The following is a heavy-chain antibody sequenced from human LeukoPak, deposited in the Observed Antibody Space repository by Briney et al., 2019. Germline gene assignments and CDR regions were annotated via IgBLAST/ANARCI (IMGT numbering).Heavy chain of an antibody. Sequence: GGSLRLSCAASGFSFSSHWMHWVRQTPGKGLVWVARINGDGTTSSHADSVKGRFTISRDNAKNTLYLQMNSLRTEDTALYYCARTIAVNGGDFDYWGQGTLVTVSS. CDR2: INGDGTTS. J-gene: IGHJ4*02. D-gene: IGHD6-19*01. CDR1: GFSFSSHW. V-gene: IGHV3-74*01. CDR3: ARTIAVNGGDFDY.